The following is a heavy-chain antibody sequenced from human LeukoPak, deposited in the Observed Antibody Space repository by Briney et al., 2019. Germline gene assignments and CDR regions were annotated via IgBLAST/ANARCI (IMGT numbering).Heavy chain of an antibody. V-gene: IGHV3-7*03. CDR2: IKQDGSEK. Sequence: PGGSLRLSCAASGFTFSSYWMSWVRQAPGKGLEWVANIKQDGSEKYYVDSVKGRFTISRDNAKNSLYLQMNSLRAEDTALYYCAKDLSVVPAAGAFDYWGQGTLVTVSS. D-gene: IGHD2-2*01. CDR3: AKDLSVVPAAGAFDY. J-gene: IGHJ4*02. CDR1: GFTFSSYW.